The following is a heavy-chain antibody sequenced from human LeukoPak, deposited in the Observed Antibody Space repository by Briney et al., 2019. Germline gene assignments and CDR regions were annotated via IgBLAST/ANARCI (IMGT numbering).Heavy chain of an antibody. J-gene: IGHJ4*02. Sequence: GGSLRLSCAASGFTFSSYWMSWVRQAPGKGLEWVANIKQDGSEKYYVDSVKGRFTISRDNAKNSLYLQMNSLRAEDTAAYYCARDVPSFDFWSGYLNYFDYWGQGTLVTVSS. V-gene: IGHV3-7*01. CDR3: ARDVPSFDFWSGYLNYFDY. CDR2: IKQDGSEK. D-gene: IGHD3-3*01. CDR1: GFTFSSYW.